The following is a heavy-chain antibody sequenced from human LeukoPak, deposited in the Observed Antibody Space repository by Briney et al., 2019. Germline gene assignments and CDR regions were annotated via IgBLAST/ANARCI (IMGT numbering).Heavy chain of an antibody. CDR3: ARDAPILLWFGEPGGFDY. D-gene: IGHD3-10*01. V-gene: IGHV4-39*07. CDR1: GASISNSGYY. Sequence: PSETLSLTCTVSGASISNSGYYWGWIRQPPGNGLEWIGTIYYSGNTYYNSSLKSRVTMSVDTSKNQFSLRLSSVTAADTAVYYCARDAPILLWFGEPGGFDYWGQGALVTVSS. J-gene: IGHJ4*02. CDR2: IYYSGNT.